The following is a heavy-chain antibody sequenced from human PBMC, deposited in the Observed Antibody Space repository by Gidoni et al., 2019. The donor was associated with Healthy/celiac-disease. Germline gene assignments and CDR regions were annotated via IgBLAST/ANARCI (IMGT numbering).Heavy chain of an antibody. V-gene: IGHV3-74*01. CDR2: INSDGSST. CDR1: GFTFSSYW. J-gene: IGHJ3*02. Sequence: EVQLVESGGGLVQPGGSLRLSCAASGFTFSSYWMHWVRQAPGKGLVWVSRINSDGSSTSYADSVKGRFTISRDNAKNTLDLQMNSLRAEDAAVYYCARADYDILTGAFDIWGQGTMVTVSS. CDR3: ARADYDILTGAFDI. D-gene: IGHD3-9*01.